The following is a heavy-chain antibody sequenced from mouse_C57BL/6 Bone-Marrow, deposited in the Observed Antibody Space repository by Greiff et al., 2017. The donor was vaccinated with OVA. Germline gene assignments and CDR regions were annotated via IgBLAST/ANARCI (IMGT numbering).Heavy chain of an antibody. CDR2: IRSKSSNYAT. J-gene: IGHJ3*01. CDR3: VSGGDYDYDVWFAY. V-gene: IGHV10-3*01. CDR1: GFTFNTYA. Sequence: DVMLVESGGGLVQPKGSLKLSCAASGFTFNTYAMHWVRQAPGKGLEWVARIRSKSSNYATYYADSVKDRFTISRDDSQSMLYLQMNNLKTEDTAMYYCVSGGDYDYDVWFAYWGQGTLVTVSA. D-gene: IGHD2-4*01.